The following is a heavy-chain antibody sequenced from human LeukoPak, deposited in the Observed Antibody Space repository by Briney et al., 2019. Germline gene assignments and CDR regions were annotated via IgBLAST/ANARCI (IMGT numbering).Heavy chain of an antibody. J-gene: IGHJ4*02. Sequence: SVKVSCKTSGDMFSNDAISWVRQAPGQGPEWMGDIIPKFGTTNYAQKFRGRVSITTDVSTTTAYMELSGLKSDDTAVYYCARRSRQPRHAYFDYWGLGTLVTVSS. CDR3: ARRSRQPRHAYFDY. CDR1: GDMFSNDA. CDR2: IIPKFGTT. D-gene: IGHD6-25*01. V-gene: IGHV1-69*05.